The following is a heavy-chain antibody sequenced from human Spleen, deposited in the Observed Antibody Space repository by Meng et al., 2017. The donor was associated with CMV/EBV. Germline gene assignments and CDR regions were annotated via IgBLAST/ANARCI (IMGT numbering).Heavy chain of an antibody. CDR1: GDSISTATYH. V-gene: IGHV4-39*01. D-gene: IGHD3-22*01. CDR3: ARLKYYYDGSGYSFFDY. CDR2: IYFSGST. Sequence: SETLSLTCTVSGDSISTATYHWAWIRQPPGMGLEWIGSIYFSGSTYSKPSLKSRVTISVRTSKNQFSLMLSSVTAADTAVYYCARLKYYYDGSGYSFFDYWGQGTLVTVSS. J-gene: IGHJ4*02.